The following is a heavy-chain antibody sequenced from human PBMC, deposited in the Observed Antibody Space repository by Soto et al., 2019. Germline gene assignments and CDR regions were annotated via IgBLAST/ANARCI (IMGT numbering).Heavy chain of an antibody. J-gene: IGHJ6*02. CDR3: ARDPLNDYGDPKGGMDV. D-gene: IGHD4-17*01. CDR1: GGTFSSYA. Sequence: SVKVSCKASGGTFSSYAISWVRQAPGQGLEWMGGIIPIFGTANYAQKFQGRVTITADESTSTAYMELSSLRSEDTAVYYCARDPLNDYGDPKGGMDVWGQGTTVTFSS. CDR2: IIPIFGTA. V-gene: IGHV1-69*13.